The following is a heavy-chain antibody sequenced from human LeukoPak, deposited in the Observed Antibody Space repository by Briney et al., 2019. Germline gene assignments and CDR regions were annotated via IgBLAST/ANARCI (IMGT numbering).Heavy chain of an antibody. CDR2: ISGSGDST. CDR1: GFTFNSYA. CDR3: ASAWGGYSYGSGGNWFDP. J-gene: IGHJ5*02. D-gene: IGHD5-18*01. Sequence: GGSLRLSCAASGFTFNSYAMSWVRQAPGKGLEWVSTISGSGDSTYYAESVKGRFTISRDNSRSNLYLQMDSLRAEDTAVYYCASAWGGYSYGSGGNWFDPWGQGTLVIVSS. V-gene: IGHV3-23*01.